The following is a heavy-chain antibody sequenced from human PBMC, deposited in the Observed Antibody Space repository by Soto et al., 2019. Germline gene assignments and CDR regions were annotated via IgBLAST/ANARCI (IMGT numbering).Heavy chain of an antibody. Sequence: GGSLRLSCAASGFTFSSYSLDWVRQAPGKGLEWVSYITSSGTTVYYADSVRGRFTISRDNAKNSLYLQMNSLRGDDTAVYYCAKDALRARYYYDSSGSMVDYWGQGTLVTVSS. CDR1: GFTFSSYS. V-gene: IGHV3-48*01. CDR3: AKDALRARYYYDSSGSMVDY. CDR2: ITSSGTTV. J-gene: IGHJ4*02. D-gene: IGHD3-22*01.